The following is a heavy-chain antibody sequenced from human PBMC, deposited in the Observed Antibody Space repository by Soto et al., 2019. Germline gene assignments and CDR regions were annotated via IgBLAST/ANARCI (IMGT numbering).Heavy chain of an antibody. D-gene: IGHD3-10*01. J-gene: IGHJ6*02. CDR3: AKVEPPLGSGSYYKIYYYYGMDV. V-gene: IGHV3-30*18. CDR2: ISYDGSNK. CDR1: GFTFSSYG. Sequence: QVQLVESGGGVVQPGRSLRLSCAASGFTFSSYGMHWVRQATGKGLEWVAVISYDGSNKYYADSVKGRFTISRDNSKNTLYLQMNSLRAEDTAVYYCAKVEPPLGSGSYYKIYYYYGMDVWGQGTTVTVSS.